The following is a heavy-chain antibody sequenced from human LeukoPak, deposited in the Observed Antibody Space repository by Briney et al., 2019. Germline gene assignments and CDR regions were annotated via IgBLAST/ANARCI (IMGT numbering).Heavy chain of an antibody. Sequence: GGSLRLSCAASGFTFSSYGMHWVRQAPGKALEWVAFIRYDGSNKYYADSVKGRFTISRDNSKNTLYLQMNSLRAEDTAVYYCAKDLVPAAGGETPEYFQHWGQGTLVTVSS. CDR1: GFTFSSYG. D-gene: IGHD2-2*01. J-gene: IGHJ1*01. CDR2: IRYDGSNK. V-gene: IGHV3-30*02. CDR3: AKDLVPAAGGETPEYFQH.